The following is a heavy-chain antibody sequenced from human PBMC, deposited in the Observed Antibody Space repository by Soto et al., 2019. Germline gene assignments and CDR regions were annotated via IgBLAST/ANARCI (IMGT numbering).Heavy chain of an antibody. CDR3: ARNVPVTTLGY. CDR1: GVTVSNNY. CDR2: IYSTGNT. Sequence: EVKLVESGVGLVQPGGSLRLSCAASGVTVSNNYMTWVRQAPGKGLELVSSIYSTGNTFYADSVKGRFTISRDNSKNTLYLQMNSLRVEDTAVYYCARNVPVTTLGYWGQGTLVTVSS. V-gene: IGHV3-66*01. D-gene: IGHD4-17*01. J-gene: IGHJ4*02.